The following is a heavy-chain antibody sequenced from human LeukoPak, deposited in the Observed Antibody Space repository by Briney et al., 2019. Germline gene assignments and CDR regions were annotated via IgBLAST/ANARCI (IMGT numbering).Heavy chain of an antibody. CDR2: ISSSTTTM. CDR1: GFSFYTYS. CDR3: ARGRHYYDSSVNRGADY. D-gene: IGHD3-22*01. J-gene: IGHJ4*02. V-gene: IGHV3-48*01. Sequence: GGSLRLSCAASGFSFYTYSMDWVRQAPGKGLEWVSYISSSTTTMLYADSVKGRFTISRNNAKNSLYLQKDSLRAEDTAVYYCARGRHYYDSSVNRGADYWGQGTLVTVSS.